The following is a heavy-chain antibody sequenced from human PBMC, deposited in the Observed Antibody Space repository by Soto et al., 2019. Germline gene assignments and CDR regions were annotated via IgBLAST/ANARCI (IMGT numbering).Heavy chain of an antibody. CDR3: AADSNIDY. J-gene: IGHJ4*02. CDR1: GGPFSGYY. CDR2: INHSGST. V-gene: IGHV4-34*01. Sequence: SETLSLTCAVYGGPFSGYYWSWIRQPPGRGLEWIGEINHSGSTNYNPSLKSRVTISVDTSKNQFSLKLSSVTAADTAVYYCAADSNIDYWGQGTLVTVSS.